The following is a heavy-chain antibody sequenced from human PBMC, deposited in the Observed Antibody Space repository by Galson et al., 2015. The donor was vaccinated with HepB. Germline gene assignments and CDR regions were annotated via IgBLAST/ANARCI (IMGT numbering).Heavy chain of an antibody. CDR2: ISYDGSNK. J-gene: IGHJ6*02. V-gene: IGHV3-30*18. CDR3: AKRIAAAGTDYYYGMDV. D-gene: IGHD6-13*01. Sequence: SLRLSCAASGFTFSSYGRHWVRQAPGKGLEWVAVISYDGSNKYYADSVKGRSTISRDNSKNTLYLQMNSLRAEDTAVYYCAKRIAAAGTDYYYGMDVWGQGTTVPVSS. CDR1: GFTFSSYG.